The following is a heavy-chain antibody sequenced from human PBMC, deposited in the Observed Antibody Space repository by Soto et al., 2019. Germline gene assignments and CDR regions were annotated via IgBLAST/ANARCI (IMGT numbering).Heavy chain of an antibody. CDR1: GGSISSYY. CDR3: ARHAYCSSTSCFWWFDP. V-gene: IGHV4-59*08. D-gene: IGHD2-2*01. J-gene: IGHJ5*02. Sequence: SETQSLTCTVSGGSISSYYWSRIRQPPGKGLEWIGYIYYSGSTNYNPSLKSRVTISVDTSKNQFSLKLSSVTAADTAVYCCARHAYCSSTSCFWWFDPWGQGTLVTVSS. CDR2: IYYSGST.